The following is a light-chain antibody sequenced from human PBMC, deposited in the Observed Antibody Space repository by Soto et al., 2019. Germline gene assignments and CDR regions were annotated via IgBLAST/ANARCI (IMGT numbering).Light chain of an antibody. CDR2: AAS. V-gene: IGKV1-17*01. CDR3: LQHNTYPWT. Sequence: DIPMTQSPSSLSSSVGDRVTITCRASQGIRNGLSWYQQKPGTAPKRLIYAASTLQSGVPSRFSGSGSGTEFTLTISSLQSEDFATYYCLQHNTYPWTFGQGTKVEIK. CDR1: QGIRNG. J-gene: IGKJ1*01.